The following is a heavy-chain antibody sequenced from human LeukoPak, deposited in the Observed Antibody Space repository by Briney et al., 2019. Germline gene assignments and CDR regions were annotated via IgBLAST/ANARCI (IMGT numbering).Heavy chain of an antibody. CDR1: GFIFSDYN. V-gene: IGHV3-21*01. CDR2: ISSSSSYI. CDR3: ARSAVCAFDI. Sequence: GGSLRLSCAASGFIFSDYNMNWVRQAPGKGLEWVSSISSSSSYIYYADSVKGRFTISRDNAKNSLYLQMNSLRAEDTAVYYCARSAVCAFDIWGQGTMVTVSS. J-gene: IGHJ3*02. D-gene: IGHD3-16*01.